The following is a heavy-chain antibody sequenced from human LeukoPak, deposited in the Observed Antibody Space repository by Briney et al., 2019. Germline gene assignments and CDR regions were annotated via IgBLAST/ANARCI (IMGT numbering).Heavy chain of an antibody. V-gene: IGHV3-30*03. CDR3: ASVPSNSGFDY. D-gene: IGHD3-10*01. J-gene: IGHJ4*02. CDR1: GFTFSSYG. Sequence: GGSLRLSCAASGFTFSSYGMHWVRQAPGKGLEWVAVISYDGSNKYYADSVKGRFTISRDNSKNTLYLQMNSLRAEDTAVYYCASVPSNSGFDYWGQGTLVTVSS. CDR2: ISYDGSNK.